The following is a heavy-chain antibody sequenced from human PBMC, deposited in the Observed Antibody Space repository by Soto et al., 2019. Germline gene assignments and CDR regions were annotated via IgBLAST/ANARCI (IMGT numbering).Heavy chain of an antibody. CDR2: IIPIFGTA. Sequence: SVKVSCKASGGTFSSYAISWVRQAPGQGLEWMGGIIPIFGTANYAQKFKGRVTITADKSTSTAYMELSSLRSEDTAVYYCASGRRRCYDLGLHFDYWGQGTLVTVSS. CDR3: ASGRRRCYDLGLHFDY. CDR1: GGTFSSYA. D-gene: IGHD5-12*01. J-gene: IGHJ4*02. V-gene: IGHV1-69*06.